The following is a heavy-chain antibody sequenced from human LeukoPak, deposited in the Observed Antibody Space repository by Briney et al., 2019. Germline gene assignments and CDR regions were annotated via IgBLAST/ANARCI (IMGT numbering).Heavy chain of an antibody. CDR1: GFTFSSYS. CDR3: AKTRGRLVDFDY. CDR2: ISGSGGST. D-gene: IGHD3-10*01. J-gene: IGHJ4*02. V-gene: IGHV3-23*01. Sequence: PGGSLRLSCAASGFTFSSYSMNWVRQAPGKGLEWVSAISGSGGSTYYADSVKGRFTISRDNSKNTLYLQMNSLRAEDTAVYYCAKTRGRLVDFDYWGQGTLVTVSS.